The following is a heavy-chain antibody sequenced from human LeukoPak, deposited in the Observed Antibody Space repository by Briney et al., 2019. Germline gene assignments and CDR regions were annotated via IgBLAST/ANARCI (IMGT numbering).Heavy chain of an antibody. CDR3: ARAPGPFYY. Sequence: PGGSLRRYCAASGFTFSIYGMHWVSQAPGKGLEWVAVIWNDGSNKYYADSVKGRFTISRDNSKNTLYLQTNSLRAEDTAVYSCARAPGPFYYWGQGTLVTVSS. J-gene: IGHJ4*02. V-gene: IGHV3-33*01. D-gene: IGHD1-14*01. CDR2: IWNDGSNK. CDR1: GFTFSIYG.